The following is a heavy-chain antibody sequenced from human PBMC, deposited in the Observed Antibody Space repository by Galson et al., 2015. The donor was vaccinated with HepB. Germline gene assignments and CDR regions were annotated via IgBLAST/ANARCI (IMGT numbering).Heavy chain of an antibody. CDR1: GFTFSSYW. D-gene: IGHD2-15*01. J-gene: IGHJ6*03. V-gene: IGHV3-74*01. CDR2: INSDGSST. CDR3: ARGIVVAARNYYYYYYMDV. Sequence: SLRLSCAASGFTFSSYWMHWVRQAPGKGLVWVSRINSDGSSTSYADSVKGRFTISRDNAKNTLYLQMNSLRAEDTAVYYCARGIVVAARNYYYYYYMDVWGKGTTVTVSS.